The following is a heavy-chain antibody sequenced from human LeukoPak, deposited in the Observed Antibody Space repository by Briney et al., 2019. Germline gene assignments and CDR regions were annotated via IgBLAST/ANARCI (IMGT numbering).Heavy chain of an antibody. CDR2: IRYDGSNK. CDR3: AKSSRLGLYYYYYYMDV. J-gene: IGHJ6*03. CDR1: GFTYSSYG. V-gene: IGHV3-30*02. D-gene: IGHD2-2*01. Sequence: GGSLRLSCAASGFTYSSYGMHWVRQAPGKGLEWVAFIRYDGSNKYYADSVKGRFTISRDNSKNTLYLQMNSLRAEDTAVYYCAKSSRLGLYYYYYYMDVWGKGTTVTVSS.